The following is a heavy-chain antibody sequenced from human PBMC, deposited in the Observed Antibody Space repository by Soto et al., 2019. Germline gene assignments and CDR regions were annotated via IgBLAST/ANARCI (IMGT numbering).Heavy chain of an antibody. D-gene: IGHD3-3*01. Sequence: QITLKESGPTLVNPTQTLTLTCTFSGFSLSTSGAAVGWIRQPPGKALEWLALVYWDDDKRYSPSIKNRVTITKATSKNQVALTLTNAEPVDTATYYGAHGQQVTFFGLVTQTDAWFDSWGQGTLVTVPS. CDR3: AHGQQVTFFGLVTQTDAWFDS. V-gene: IGHV2-5*02. CDR2: VYWDDDK. CDR1: GFSLSTSGAA. J-gene: IGHJ5*01.